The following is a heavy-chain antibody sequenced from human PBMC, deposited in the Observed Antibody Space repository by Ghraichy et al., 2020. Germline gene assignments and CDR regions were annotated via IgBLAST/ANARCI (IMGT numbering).Heavy chain of an antibody. Sequence: GGSLRLSCAGSGFTFEDYAMHWVRQAPGKGLEWGSGISWSSGSIGYVDSVKGRFTISRDNAKNSLYLQMNSLKSEDTAFFFCARVGGCSGCLCFFHYYGMDVWCQGTTLTVSS. CDR2: ISWSSGSI. D-gene: IGHD2-8*02. CDR1: GFTFEDYA. CDR3: ARVGGCSGCLCFFHYYGMDV. V-gene: IGHV3-9*01. J-gene: IGHJ6*02.